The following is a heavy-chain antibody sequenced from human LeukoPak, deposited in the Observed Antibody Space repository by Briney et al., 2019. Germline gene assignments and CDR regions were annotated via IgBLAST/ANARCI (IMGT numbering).Heavy chain of an antibody. Sequence: SETLSLTCTVSSGSISSYYWSWIRQPPAKGLEWIGDIYYSGSINYNPSLKSRVTISVDTSKNQFSLKLSSVTAADTAVYYCARDSDCSSTSCGGYFDYWGQGNLVTVSS. J-gene: IGHJ4*02. CDR3: ARDSDCSSTSCGGYFDY. CDR1: SGSISSYY. V-gene: IGHV4-59*01. D-gene: IGHD2-2*01. CDR2: IYYSGSI.